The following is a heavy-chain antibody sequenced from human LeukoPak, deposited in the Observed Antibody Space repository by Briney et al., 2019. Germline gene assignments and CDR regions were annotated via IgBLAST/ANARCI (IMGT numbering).Heavy chain of an antibody. J-gene: IGHJ4*02. V-gene: IGHV4-34*01. CDR2: INHSGST. CDR1: GGSFSGYY. CDR3: ATGQAQFDY. Sequence: SETLSLTCAVYGGSFSGYYWSWIHQPPGKGLEWIGEINHSGSTNYNPSLKSRVTISVGMSKNQFSLKLSSVTAADTAVYYCATGQAQFDYWGQGTLVTVSS.